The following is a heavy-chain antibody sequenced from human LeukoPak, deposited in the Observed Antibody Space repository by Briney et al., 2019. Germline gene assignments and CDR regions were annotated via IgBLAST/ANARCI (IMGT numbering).Heavy chain of an antibody. CDR2: IYYSGST. J-gene: IGHJ6*03. CDR1: GGSISSSSYY. D-gene: IGHD6-19*01. Sequence: SETLSLTCTVSGGSISSSSYYWGWIRQPPGKGLEWIGSIYYSGSTYYNPPLKSRRVTISVDTSKNQFSLRLSSVTAADTAVYYCARHQWHYYYYMGVWGKGSTVTVSS. V-gene: IGHV4-39*01. CDR3: ARHQWHYYYYMGV.